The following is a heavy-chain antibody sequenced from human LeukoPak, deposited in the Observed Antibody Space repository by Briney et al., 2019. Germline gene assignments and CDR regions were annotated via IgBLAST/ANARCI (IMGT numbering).Heavy chain of an antibody. CDR3: ARRTDRVDDAFDV. CDR2: IIPSLNRA. V-gene: IGHV1-69*04. CDR1: GGPFDNYA. J-gene: IGHJ3*01. Sequence: ASVKVSCKSSGGPFDNYAINWVRQAPGQGLEWMGRIIPSLNRANYAQIRVTITADKSTATAYMELSGLRYEDTAVYYCARRTDRVDDAFDVWGQGTLVTVSS. D-gene: IGHD3/OR15-3a*01.